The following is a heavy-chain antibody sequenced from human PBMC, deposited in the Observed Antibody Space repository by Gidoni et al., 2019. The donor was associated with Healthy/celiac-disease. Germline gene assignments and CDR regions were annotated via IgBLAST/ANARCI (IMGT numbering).Heavy chain of an antibody. CDR3: AKALRVIVVVPPGDY. D-gene: IGHD3-22*01. CDR2: ISGSGGST. Sequence: EVQLLESGGGLVQPGGSLRLSCAPSGFTFSRYAMSWVRQAPGKGLEWVSAISGSGGSTYYADSVKGRFTISRDNSKNTLYLQMNSLRAEDTAVYYCAKALRVIVVVPPGDYWGQGTLVTVSS. V-gene: IGHV3-23*01. CDR1: GFTFSRYA. J-gene: IGHJ4*02.